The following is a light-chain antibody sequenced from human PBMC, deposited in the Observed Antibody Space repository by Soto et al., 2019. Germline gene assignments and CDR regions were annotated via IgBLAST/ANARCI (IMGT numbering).Light chain of an antibody. Sequence: QSVLTQPASVSGSPGQSITISCTGTSSDVGGYKYVSWYQHHADKAPKLMIYEVSNRPSGVSNRFSGSKSGNTASLTIYGLQAEDEADYYCRSFSSSTTLDVFGTGTKFTVL. J-gene: IGLJ1*01. CDR1: SSDVGGYKY. CDR2: EVS. V-gene: IGLV2-14*01. CDR3: RSFSSSTTLDV.